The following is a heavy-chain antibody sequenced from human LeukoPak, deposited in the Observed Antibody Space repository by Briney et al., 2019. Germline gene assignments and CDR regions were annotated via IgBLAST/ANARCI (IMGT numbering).Heavy chain of an antibody. CDR3: AKDFYDSGAFDI. D-gene: IGHD3-22*01. CDR2: ISSSSSYI. CDR1: GFTFSSYS. J-gene: IGHJ3*02. V-gene: IGHV3-21*01. Sequence: GGSLRLSCAASGFTFSSYSMNWVRQAPGKGLEWVSSISSSSSYIYYADSVKGRFTISRDNSKNTLYLQMNSLRAEDTAVYYCAKDFYDSGAFDIWGQETMVTVSS.